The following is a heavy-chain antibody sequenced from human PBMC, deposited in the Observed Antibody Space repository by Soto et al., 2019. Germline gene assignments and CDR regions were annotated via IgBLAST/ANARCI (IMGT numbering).Heavy chain of an antibody. J-gene: IGHJ5*02. Sequence: SGPTLVNPTQTLTLTCTFSRFSLTTRGVGVGWIRQPPGKALECLALIYWDDDKRYSPSLQSRLSITKDTSKNQVVLTMTNVDPVDTATYYCAHIPNYYQYDWFDPWGQGTLVTVSS. CDR3: AHIPNYYQYDWFDP. CDR2: IYWDDDK. D-gene: IGHD3-16*01. V-gene: IGHV2-5*02. CDR1: RFSLTTRGVG.